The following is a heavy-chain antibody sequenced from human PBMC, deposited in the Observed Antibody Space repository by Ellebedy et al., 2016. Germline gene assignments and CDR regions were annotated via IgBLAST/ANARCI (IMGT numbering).Heavy chain of an antibody. CDR1: GFTFSSYA. CDR2: IKSKTDGGTT. J-gene: IGHJ4*02. CDR3: TRERFRTAMAPFDY. V-gene: IGHV3-15*01. D-gene: IGHD5-18*01. Sequence: GESLKISCAASGFTFSSYAMSWVRQAPGKGLEWVGRIKSKTDGGTTDYAAPVKGRFTISRDDSKNTLYLQMNSLKTEDTAVYYCTRERFRTAMAPFDYWGQGTLVTVSS.